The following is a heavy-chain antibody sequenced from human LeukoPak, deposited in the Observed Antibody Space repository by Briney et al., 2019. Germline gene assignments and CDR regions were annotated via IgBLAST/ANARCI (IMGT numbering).Heavy chain of an antibody. V-gene: IGHV3-48*04. CDR3: ARDAEGYASTWYYDY. Sequence: GGSLRLSCAASGFTFSNYGMNWVRQAPGKGLEWVSYISGRTSTIYYADSVRGRFTISRDNAKNSLYLQMASLRAEDTAVYYCARDAEGYASTWYYDYWGQGTLVTVSS. CDR1: GFTFSNYG. J-gene: IGHJ4*02. D-gene: IGHD6-13*01. CDR2: ISGRTSTI.